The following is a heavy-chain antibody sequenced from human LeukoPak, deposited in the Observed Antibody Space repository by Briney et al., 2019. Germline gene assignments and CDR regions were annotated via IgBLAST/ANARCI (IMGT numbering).Heavy chain of an antibody. J-gene: IGHJ4*02. CDR3: ARDKAFGSRGWYFDYFDY. CDR1: GFTFRDFA. V-gene: IGHV3-64*01. Sequence: PGGSLRLSCVASGFTFRDFAMDWVRPAPGKGLEFISAISTDGGSTYYANSVKDRFTISRDNSKNTLYLQMGSLRTEDTAIYYCARDKAFGSRGWYFDYFDYWGQGTLVTVSS. CDR2: ISTDGGST. D-gene: IGHD6-19*01.